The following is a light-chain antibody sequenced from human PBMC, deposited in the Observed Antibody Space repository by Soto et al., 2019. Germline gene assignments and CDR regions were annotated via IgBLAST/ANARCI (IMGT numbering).Light chain of an antibody. CDR1: SSDVGGYNY. CDR3: SSYTITSTYV. V-gene: IGLV2-14*01. Sequence: QSVLTQPASVSGSPGQSITISCTGTSSDVGGYNYVSWYQQHPGKAPKLMIYEVSDRPSGVSNRFSGSKSGNTASLTISGLQAEDEADYYCSSYTITSTYVFGTGTKVPS. J-gene: IGLJ1*01. CDR2: EVS.